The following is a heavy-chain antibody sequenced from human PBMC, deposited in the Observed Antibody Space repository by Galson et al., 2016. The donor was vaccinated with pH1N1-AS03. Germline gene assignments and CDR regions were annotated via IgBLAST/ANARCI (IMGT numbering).Heavy chain of an antibody. V-gene: IGHV3-48*01. D-gene: IGHD3-22*01. CDR3: ARGDSSGYSYMRRLVR. CDR2: ISSSGETI. J-gene: IGHJ1*01. CDR1: GFTFSSFS. Sequence: SLRLSCAASGFTFSSFSMIWVRQAPGKGLEWISYISSSGETIFYGGSVKGRLTNSRDNVKKSLYLQMKSLRADDTAVYYCARGDSSGYSYMRRLVRWGQGTLVTVSS.